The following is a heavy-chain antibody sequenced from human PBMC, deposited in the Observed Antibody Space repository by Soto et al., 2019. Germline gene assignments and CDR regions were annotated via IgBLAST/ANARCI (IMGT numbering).Heavy chain of an antibody. Sequence: SETLSLTCTVSGGSISSGGCSWIWIRQPPGKGLEWIGYIYHSGSTYYNPSLKSRVTISVDTSKNQFSLKLSSVTAADTAVYYFARTYYDFWSGQQYYFDYWGQGTLVTVSS. D-gene: IGHD3-3*01. V-gene: IGHV4-30-2*05. CDR3: ARTYYDFWSGQQYYFDY. CDR2: IYHSGST. CDR1: GGSISSGGCS. J-gene: IGHJ4*02.